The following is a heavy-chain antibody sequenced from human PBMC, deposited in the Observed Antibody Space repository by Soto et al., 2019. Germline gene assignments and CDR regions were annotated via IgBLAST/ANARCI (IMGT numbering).Heavy chain of an antibody. CDR3: ASPGGGVVVPAAMDFYSS. D-gene: IGHD2-2*01. V-gene: IGHV1-69*13. Sequence: ASVKVSCKASGGTFNSYAISWVRQAPAQGLEWMGGIIPIFGTANYAQKFQGRVTITADESTSTAYMELSSLRSEDTAVYYCASPGGGVVVPAAMDFYSSWGQGTTVTVSS. CDR2: IIPIFGTA. CDR1: GGTFNSYA. J-gene: IGHJ6*02.